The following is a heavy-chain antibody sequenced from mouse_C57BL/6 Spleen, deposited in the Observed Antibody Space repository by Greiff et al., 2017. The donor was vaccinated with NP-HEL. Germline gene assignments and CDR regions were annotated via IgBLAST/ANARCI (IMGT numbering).Heavy chain of an antibody. V-gene: IGHV1-42*01. CDR2: INPSTGGT. J-gene: IGHJ3*01. CDR3: ARLAYYSNYDGFFAY. D-gene: IGHD2-5*01. Sequence: VQLQQSGPELVKPGASVKISCKASGYSFTGYYMNWVKQSPEKSLEWIGEINPSTGGTTYNQKFKAKATLTVDKSSSTAYMQLKSLTSEDSAVYYCARLAYYSNYDGFFAYWGQGTLVTVSA. CDR1: GYSFTGYY.